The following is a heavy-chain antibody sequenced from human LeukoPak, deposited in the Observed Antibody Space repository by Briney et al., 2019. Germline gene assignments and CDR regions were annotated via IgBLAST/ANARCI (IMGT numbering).Heavy chain of an antibody. Sequence: GGSLRLSCAASGFTFSSYGMHWGRQAPGMGLEWVAVIWYDGSNKYYADSVKGRFTISRDNSKNTLYLQMNSLRAEDTAVYYCASTSGWYEPIDYWGQGTLVTVSS. D-gene: IGHD6-19*01. J-gene: IGHJ4*02. CDR2: IWYDGSNK. V-gene: IGHV3-33*01. CDR1: GFTFSSYG. CDR3: ASTSGWYEPIDY.